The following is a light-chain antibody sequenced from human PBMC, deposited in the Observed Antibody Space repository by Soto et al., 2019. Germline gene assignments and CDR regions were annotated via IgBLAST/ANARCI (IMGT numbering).Light chain of an antibody. Sequence: EIVMTQSPATLSVSPGEGATLSCRASQSIGRSLAWYQEKLGQAPRLLIYDASARATGIPARFSGSGSGTDFTLTISSLESEDFGVYYCQQRYSWPLTFGGGTKVDIK. V-gene: IGKV3D-15*01. CDR2: DAS. J-gene: IGKJ4*01. CDR3: QQRYSWPLT. CDR1: QSIGRS.